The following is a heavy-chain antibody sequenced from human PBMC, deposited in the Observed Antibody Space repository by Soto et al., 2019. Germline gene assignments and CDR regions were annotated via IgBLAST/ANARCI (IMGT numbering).Heavy chain of an antibody. D-gene: IGHD6-19*01. CDR2: IFQSGST. CDR1: GGTIRSPDW. J-gene: IGHJ5*02. V-gene: IGHV4-4*02. Sequence: SETLSLTCGVSGGTIRSPDWWTCVRQPPGKGLEWIGEIFQSGSTNYTPSLESRVTISVDKSKNQFSLTLTSVTAADTAVYFCARGRGRYSSGWSWFDPWGQGILVTVSS. CDR3: ARGRGRYSSGWSWFDP.